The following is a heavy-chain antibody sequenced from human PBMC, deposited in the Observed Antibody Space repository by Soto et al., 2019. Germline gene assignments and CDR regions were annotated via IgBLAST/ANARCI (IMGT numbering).Heavy chain of an antibody. CDR3: ARGSPRYSGNWYGLLDY. CDR2: IYSIGST. CDR1: GGSIHNYY. V-gene: IGHV4-59*01. D-gene: IGHD6-13*01. J-gene: IGHJ4*02. Sequence: PSETLSLTCTVSGGSIHNYYWSWMRQTPGKGPVWIGHIYSIGSTKYNPSLQSRVSISSDTSKNQFFLNLTSVSAADTGVYFCARGSPRYSGNWYGLLDYWGKGTRLTVSS.